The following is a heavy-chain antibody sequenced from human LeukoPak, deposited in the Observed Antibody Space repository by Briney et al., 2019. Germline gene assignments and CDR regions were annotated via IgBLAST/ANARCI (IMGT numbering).Heavy chain of an antibody. CDR3: ARGVAGDYYYYYMDV. J-gene: IGHJ6*03. V-gene: IGHV1-18*01. D-gene: IGHD6-19*01. Sequence: GASVKVSCKASGYTFTSYGISWVRQAPGQGLEWMGWISAYNGNTNYAQKLQGRVAITTDESTSTAYMELSSLRSEDTAVYYCARGVAGDYYYYYMDVWGKGTTVTVSS. CDR2: ISAYNGNT. CDR1: GYTFTSYG.